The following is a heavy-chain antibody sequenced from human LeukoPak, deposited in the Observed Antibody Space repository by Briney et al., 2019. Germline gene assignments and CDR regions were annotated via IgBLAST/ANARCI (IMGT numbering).Heavy chain of an antibody. Sequence: SQTLSLTCVVYGGYFSGYYWSWIRQPPGKGLEWIGEINHSGSTNYNPSLKSRVTISVAPSKNPFSLKLSSVNAADTAVYYCARGRGYCSGGSCRGFDYWGQGTLVTVSS. J-gene: IGHJ4*02. D-gene: IGHD2-15*01. CDR1: GGYFSGYY. CDR3: ARGRGYCSGGSCRGFDY. CDR2: INHSGST. V-gene: IGHV4-34*01.